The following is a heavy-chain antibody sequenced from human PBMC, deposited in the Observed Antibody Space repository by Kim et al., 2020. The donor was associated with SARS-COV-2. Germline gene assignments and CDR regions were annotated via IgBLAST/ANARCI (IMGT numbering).Heavy chain of an antibody. V-gene: IGHV3-48*02. CDR2: ISSSSSTI. J-gene: IGHJ3*02. CDR1: GFTFSSYS. CDR3: ARMITMIVVVTPDAFDI. D-gene: IGHD3-22*01. Sequence: GGSLRLSCAASGFTFSSYSMNWVRQAPGKGLEWVSYISSSSSTIYYADSVKGRFTISRDNAKNSLYLQMNSLRDEDTAVYYCARMITMIVVVTPDAFDIWGQGTMVTVSS.